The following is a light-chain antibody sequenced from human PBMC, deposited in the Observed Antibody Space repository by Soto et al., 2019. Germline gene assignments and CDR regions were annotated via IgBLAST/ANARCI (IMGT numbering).Light chain of an antibody. J-gene: IGLJ1*01. CDR3: QVWDDSNGQQGV. Sequence: SYGLTQPPSVSVAPGQTARITCGGNDLRSKSVHWYQQKPGQAPALVLYDDRYRPSGIPERFSGSKSGNTATLTISRVEAGDEADYFCQVWDDSNGQQGVFGTGTKVTV. CDR1: DLRSKS. V-gene: IGLV3-21*02. CDR2: DDR.